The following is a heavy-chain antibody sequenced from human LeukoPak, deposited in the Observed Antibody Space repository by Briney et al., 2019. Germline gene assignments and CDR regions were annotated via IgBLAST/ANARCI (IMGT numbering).Heavy chain of an antibody. V-gene: IGHV4-59*11. D-gene: IGHD2-2*01. J-gene: IGHJ6*03. CDR1: AGSISTHY. Sequence: SETLSLTCTVSAGSISTHYWSWIRHPPGKGLEWIGYIYYLGSTNYNPSLRSRVTISLDTSKNQFSLNLSSVTAADTAVYYCARTTEGYCSRTSCYGGDYYYYMDVWGKGTAVTVSS. CDR2: IYYLGST. CDR3: ARTTEGYCSRTSCYGGDYYYYMDV.